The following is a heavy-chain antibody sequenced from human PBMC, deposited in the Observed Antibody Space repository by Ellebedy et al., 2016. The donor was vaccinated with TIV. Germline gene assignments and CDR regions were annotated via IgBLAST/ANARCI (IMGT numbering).Heavy chain of an antibody. V-gene: IGHV4-59*01. Sequence: SETLSLXXTVSGASISSSYWGWIRQSPGKGLESVGHISYSGTTNYSPSLNSRVAISIDKPKNQLSLRLSSVTAADTAVYYCARGTDTSGYYSRFDFWGQGTLVTVSS. CDR3: ARGTDTSGYYSRFDF. CDR1: GASISSSY. CDR2: ISYSGTT. J-gene: IGHJ4*02. D-gene: IGHD3-22*01.